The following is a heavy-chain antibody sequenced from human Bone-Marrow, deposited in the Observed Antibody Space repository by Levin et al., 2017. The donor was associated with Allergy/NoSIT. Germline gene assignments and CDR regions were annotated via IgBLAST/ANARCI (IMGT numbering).Heavy chain of an antibody. V-gene: IGHV3-64D*06. J-gene: IGHJ4*02. D-gene: IGHD3-16*01. CDR2: ISDNGLST. CDR1: GFSFSSYA. CDR3: VKDLNDSSVPDY. Sequence: GESLKISCSASGFSFSSYAMHWVRLAPGKGLEYVSAISDNGLSTYYAESVKGRFTISRDNSKNTLHLQMSSLRTEDTAVYYCVKDLNDSSVPDYWGQGILVTVS.